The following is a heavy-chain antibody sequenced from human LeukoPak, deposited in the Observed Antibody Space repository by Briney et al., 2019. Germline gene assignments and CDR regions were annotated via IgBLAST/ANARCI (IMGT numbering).Heavy chain of an antibody. CDR3: ASEAYYYDSSGYYKY. Sequence: SETLSLTCTVSGYSISSGYYWGWIRQPPGKGLEWIGSIYHSGSTYYNPSLKSRVTMSVDTSKNQFSLKLSSVTAADTAVYYCASEAYYYDSSGYYKYWGQGTLVTVSS. D-gene: IGHD3-22*01. CDR1: GYSISSGYY. J-gene: IGHJ4*02. V-gene: IGHV4-38-2*02. CDR2: IYHSGST.